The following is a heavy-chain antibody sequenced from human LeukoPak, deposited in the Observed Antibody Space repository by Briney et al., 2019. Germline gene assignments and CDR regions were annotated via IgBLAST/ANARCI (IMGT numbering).Heavy chain of an antibody. V-gene: IGHV1-2*02. Sequence: ASVKVSCKASGYTFTAYYMHWVRQAPGQGLEWMGWINLNSGGTNSAQKFQGRVTMTRDTSISAAYVELSRLGSDDTAVYYCARVAGGDWYYFDFWGQGTLVTVPS. D-gene: IGHD2-21*02. CDR3: ARVAGGDWYYFDF. CDR1: GYTFTAYY. CDR2: INLNSGGT. J-gene: IGHJ4*02.